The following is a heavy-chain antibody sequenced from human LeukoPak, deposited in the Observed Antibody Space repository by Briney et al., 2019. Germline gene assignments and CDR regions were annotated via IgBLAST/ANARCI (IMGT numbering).Heavy chain of an antibody. CDR3: ASLTPRDHYMDV. D-gene: IGHD5-24*01. CDR2: IIPIFGTA. J-gene: IGHJ6*03. Sequence: SVTVSCKASGGTFSSYAISWVRQAPGQGLEWMGGIIPIFGTANYAQKFQGRVTITTDESTSTAYMELSSLRSEDTAVYYCASLTPRDHYMDVWGKGTTVTVSS. CDR1: GGTFSSYA. V-gene: IGHV1-69*05.